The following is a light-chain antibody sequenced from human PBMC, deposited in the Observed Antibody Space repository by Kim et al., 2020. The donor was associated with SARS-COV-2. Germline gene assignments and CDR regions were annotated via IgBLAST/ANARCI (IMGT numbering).Light chain of an antibody. CDR3: QQYGRSPLT. J-gene: IGKJ4*01. Sequence: SPVERATLSFRASQSVSSSYLAWYQQKPGQAPRLLIYGASCRATGIPDRFSGGGSGTDFTLTITRLEPEDFAVYYCQQYGRSPLTFGGGTKVDIK. V-gene: IGKV3-20*01. CDR2: GAS. CDR1: QSVSSSY.